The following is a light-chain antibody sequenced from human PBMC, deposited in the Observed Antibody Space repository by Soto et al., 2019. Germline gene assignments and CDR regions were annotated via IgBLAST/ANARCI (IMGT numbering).Light chain of an antibody. CDR2: SSS. J-gene: IGKJ4*01. CDR3: QQYGRSPLT. Sequence: EIRLTQSPGTLSLSPGERAILSCRASQSLSSSFLAWYQQKPGQAPRLLIYSSSNRATGIPDRFSGGGSGTDFTLTISRLEPADFAVSYCQQYGRSPLTFGGGTKVDIK. V-gene: IGKV3-20*01. CDR1: QSLSSSF.